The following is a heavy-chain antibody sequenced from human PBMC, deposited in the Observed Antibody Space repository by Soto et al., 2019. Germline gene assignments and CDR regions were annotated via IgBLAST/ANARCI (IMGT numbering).Heavy chain of an antibody. CDR2: MYSSGST. Sequence: QVRLQESGPGLVKPSQTVSLTCAVSGDSIISSYYYWGWVRQSPGKGLEWIGYMYSSGSTYSNPYLTTPADLSKATSQNHSSVTLKYVTAADTAIYFCVRGTDCATVNACYRYFDSWGQGTLVTVSS. CDR1: GDSIISSYYY. J-gene: IGHJ4*02. D-gene: IGHD2-15*01. CDR3: VRGTDCATVNACYRYFDS. V-gene: IGHV4-30-4*01.